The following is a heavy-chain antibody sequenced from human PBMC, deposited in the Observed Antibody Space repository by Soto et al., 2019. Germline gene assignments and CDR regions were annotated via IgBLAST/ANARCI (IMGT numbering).Heavy chain of an antibody. V-gene: IGHV2-70*11. D-gene: IGHD6-13*01. CDR3: ARIRVPGSSLSDGGY. CDR2: IDWDDDK. J-gene: IGHJ4*02. CDR1: VFSLCNSGMC. Sequence: GSVPKLVNTTQTLTMPCTFSVFSLCNSGMCVSWIRQPPGKALEWLARIDWDDDKYYSTSLKTRLTISKDTSKNQVVLTMTNMDPVDTATYYCARIRVPGSSLSDGGYWGQGTLVTVSS.